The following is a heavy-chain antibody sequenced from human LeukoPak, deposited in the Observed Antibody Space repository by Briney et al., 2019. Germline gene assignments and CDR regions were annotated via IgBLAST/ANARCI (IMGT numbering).Heavy chain of an antibody. CDR3: IGVGATRFDY. V-gene: IGHV1-24*01. J-gene: IGHJ4*02. CDR1: GYTLTELS. Sequence: GASVKVSCKVSGYTLTELSMHWVRQAPGKGLEWMGGFDPEDGETIYAQKFQGRVTMTEDTSTDTAYMELSSLRSEDTAAYYCIGVGATRFDYWGQGTLVTVSS. D-gene: IGHD1-26*01. CDR2: FDPEDGET.